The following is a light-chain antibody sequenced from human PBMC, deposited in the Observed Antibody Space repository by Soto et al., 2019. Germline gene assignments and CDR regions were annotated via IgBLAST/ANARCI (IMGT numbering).Light chain of an antibody. Sequence: DIQMTQSPPSLSASVGDRVTITCRASNGINNYLAWFQQQPGTAPKPLIYATSTLHSGVPSRFTGSGSGTEFTLTITSLQPEDFVTYYCQQYNSYPWTFGQGTKLEVK. CDR3: QQYNSYPWT. V-gene: IGKV1-16*01. J-gene: IGKJ1*01. CDR1: NGINNY. CDR2: ATS.